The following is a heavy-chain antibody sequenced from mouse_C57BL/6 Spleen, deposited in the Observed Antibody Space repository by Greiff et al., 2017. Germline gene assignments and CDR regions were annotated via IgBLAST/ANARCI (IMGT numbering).Heavy chain of an antibody. V-gene: IGHV1-85*01. J-gene: IGHJ3*01. CDR1: GYNFTSYD. CDR2: IYPRDGST. D-gene: IGHD1-1*01. Sequence: QVQLQQSGPELVKPGASVKLSCKASGYNFTSYDINWVKQRPGQGLEWIGWIYPRDGSTKYNEKFKGKATLTVDTSSSTAYMELHSLSSEDSAVYFCARSGYYSSSSFAYWGQGTLVTVSA. CDR3: ARSGYYSSSSFAY.